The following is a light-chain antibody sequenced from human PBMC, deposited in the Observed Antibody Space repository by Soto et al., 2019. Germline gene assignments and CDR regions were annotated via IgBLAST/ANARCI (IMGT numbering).Light chain of an antibody. CDR3: NSFRVRHLYV. CDR1: SSDIGGYNA. V-gene: IGLV2-14*01. CDR2: EVT. Sequence: QSVLTQPASVSGSPGQTITISCTGTSSDIGGYNAVSWYQHHPGKAPKLIIYEVTHRPSGVSDRFSASKSGNTASLTISGLQAEDEADYYCNSFRVRHLYVFGTRTKVTV. J-gene: IGLJ1*01.